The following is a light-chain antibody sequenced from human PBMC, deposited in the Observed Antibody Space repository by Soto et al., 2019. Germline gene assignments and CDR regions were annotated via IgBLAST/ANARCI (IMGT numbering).Light chain of an antibody. Sequence: QSALTQPASVSGSPGQSITISCTGTSSDVGGYNYVSWYQQHPGKAPKLMIYDVSNRPSGVSNRFSGSKCGNTASLTISGLQAEDEADYYCSSYTSSAYVVFGGGTKVTVL. CDR3: SSYTSSAYVV. CDR2: DVS. V-gene: IGLV2-14*01. CDR1: SSDVGGYNY. J-gene: IGLJ2*01.